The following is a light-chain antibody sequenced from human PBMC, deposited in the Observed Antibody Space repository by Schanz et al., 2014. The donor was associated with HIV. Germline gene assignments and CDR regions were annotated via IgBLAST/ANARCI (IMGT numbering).Light chain of an antibody. V-gene: IGKV3-20*01. J-gene: IGKJ5*01. CDR1: QRLSSSY. Sequence: EIVLTQSPGSLSLSPGGRATLSCGASQRLSSSYLAWYQQKPGLAPRLLIYGASSRATGIPDRFSGSGFGTDFTLTINRVEPADFAVYYCQQYGSSPPITFGQGTRLEI. CDR2: GAS. CDR3: QQYGSSPPIT.